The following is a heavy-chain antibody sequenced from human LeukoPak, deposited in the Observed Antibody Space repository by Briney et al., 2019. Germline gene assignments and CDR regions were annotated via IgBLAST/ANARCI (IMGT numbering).Heavy chain of an antibody. CDR1: GFTFSSYA. CDR3: ARDHKDYLVDY. V-gene: IGHV3-30*04. J-gene: IGHJ4*02. D-gene: IGHD2/OR15-2a*01. CDR2: ISYDGSNK. Sequence: GGSLRPSCAAPGFTFSSYAMHWVRQAPGKGLEWVAVISYDGSNKYYADSVKGRFTISRDNSKNTLYLQMNSLRAEDTAVYYCARDHKDYLVDYWGQGTLVTVSS.